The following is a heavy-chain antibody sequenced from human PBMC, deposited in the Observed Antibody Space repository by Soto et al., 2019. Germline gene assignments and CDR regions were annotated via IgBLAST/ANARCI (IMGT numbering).Heavy chain of an antibody. CDR3: ARFLVATGGGRGGPGFFKT. J-gene: IGHJ5*02. D-gene: IGHD3-16*01. V-gene: IGHV3-23*01. CDR1: GFTFGSYA. CDR2: IIGSVGTT. Sequence: GWSLRLSCAASGFTFGSYAMSWVRQAPGKGLDWVSAIIGSVGTTYYAGSVQGRFTISRDNSKNTLYLQMDSLRAEDTALDYCARFLVATGGGRGGPGFFKTWGRGTRFPVSP.